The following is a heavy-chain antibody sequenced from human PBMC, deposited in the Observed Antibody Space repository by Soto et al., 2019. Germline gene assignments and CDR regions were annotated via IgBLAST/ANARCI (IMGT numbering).Heavy chain of an antibody. D-gene: IGHD6-19*01. CDR1: GGTFSSYA. V-gene: IGHV1-69*13. CDR3: ARERLAGDYYYYGMDV. J-gene: IGHJ6*02. Sequence: SVKVSCKASGGTFSSYAISWVRQAPGQGLEWMGGIIPIFGTANYAQKFQGRVTITADESTSTAYMELSSLRSEDTAVYYCARERLAGDYYYYGMDVWGQGTTVTVSS. CDR2: IIPIFGTA.